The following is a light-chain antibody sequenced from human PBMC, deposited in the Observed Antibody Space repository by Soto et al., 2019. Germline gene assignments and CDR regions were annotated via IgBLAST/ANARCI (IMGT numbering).Light chain of an antibody. CDR2: EVS. J-gene: IGLJ1*01. CDR3: SSYTSSSTNV. Sequence: QSVLTQPASVSGSPGQSITISCTGTSSDVGGYNYVSWCQQHPGKAPKLMIYEVSNRPSGVSNRFSGSKSGNTASLTISGLQAEDEAGYYCSSYTSSSTNVFGTGTKVTVL. CDR1: SSDVGGYNY. V-gene: IGLV2-14*01.